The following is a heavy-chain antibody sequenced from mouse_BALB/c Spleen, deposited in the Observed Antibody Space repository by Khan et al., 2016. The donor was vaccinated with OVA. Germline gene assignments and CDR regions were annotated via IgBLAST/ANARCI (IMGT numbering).Heavy chain of an antibody. J-gene: IGHJ1*01. V-gene: IGHV9-3-1*01. CDR1: GYIFTNYG. CDR3: ASGGYWYFDV. CDR2: INTYTGEP. D-gene: IGHD1-1*02. Sequence: QIQLVQSGPELKKPGETVKISCKASGYIFTNYGMNWVKQAPGKGLKWMGWINTYTGEPTYADDFKGWFAFSLATSPSTAYLQINNLKNEDTASYFCASGGYWYFDVWGAGTTVTVSS.